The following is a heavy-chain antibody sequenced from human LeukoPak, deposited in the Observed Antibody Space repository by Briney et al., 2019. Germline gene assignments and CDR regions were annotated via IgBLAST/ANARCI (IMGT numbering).Heavy chain of an antibody. D-gene: IGHD3-10*01. Sequence: SETLSLTCTVSGGSISSSSYYWGWIRQPPGKGLEWIGSIYYSGSTYYNPSLKSRVTISVDTSKNQFSLKLSSVTAADTAVYYCAKDGSGGLYTWGSHIAYWGQGTLVTVSS. J-gene: IGHJ4*02. CDR3: AKDGSGGLYTWGSHIAY. V-gene: IGHV4-39*02. CDR1: GGSISSSSYY. CDR2: IYYSGST.